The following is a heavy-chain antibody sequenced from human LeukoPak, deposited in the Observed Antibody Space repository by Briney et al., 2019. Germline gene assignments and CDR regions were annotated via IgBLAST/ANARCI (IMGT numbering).Heavy chain of an antibody. V-gene: IGHV4-34*01. J-gene: IGHJ4*02. CDR1: GGSFSGYY. CDR3: ATRHDYGGTFDY. Sequence: PSETLSLTCAVYGGSFSGYYWSWIRQPPGKGLEWIGEINHSGSTNYNPSLKSRVTISVDTSKNQFSLKLSSVTAADTAVYYCATRHDYGGTFDYWGQGTLVTVSS. CDR2: INHSGST. D-gene: IGHD4-23*01.